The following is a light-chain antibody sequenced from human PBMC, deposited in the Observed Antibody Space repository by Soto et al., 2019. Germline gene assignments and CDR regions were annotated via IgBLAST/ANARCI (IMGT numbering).Light chain of an antibody. CDR2: TSS. CDR3: QQGYSRPRT. Sequence: DIQLTQSPSSLSASVGDRVTITCRASQSISTSLNWYQQKPGKAPNLLIFTSSNLESGFPSRFSGSGSGTDFTLTISSLQPEDFATYLCQQGYSRPRTFGQGTKVDIK. J-gene: IGKJ1*01. V-gene: IGKV1-39*01. CDR1: QSISTS.